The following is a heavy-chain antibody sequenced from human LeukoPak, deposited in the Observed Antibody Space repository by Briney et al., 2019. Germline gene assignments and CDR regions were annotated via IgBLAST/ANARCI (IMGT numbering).Heavy chain of an antibody. CDR1: GFTFSSYS. D-gene: IGHD3-10*01. CDR2: ISSSSSYI. V-gene: IGHV3-21*01. J-gene: IGHJ4*02. Sequence: GGSLRLSCAASGFTFSSYSMNWVRQAPGKGLEWVSSISSSSSYIYYADSVKGRFTISRDNAKNSLYLQMNSLIAEDTAVYSCARGGGAYYYGSGTIYFDYWGQGTLVTVSS. CDR3: ARGGGAYYYGSGTIYFDY.